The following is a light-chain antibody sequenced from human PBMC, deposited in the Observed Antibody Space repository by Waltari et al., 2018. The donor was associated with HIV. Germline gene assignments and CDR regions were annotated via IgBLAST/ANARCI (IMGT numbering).Light chain of an antibody. J-gene: IGLJ3*02. Sequence: YVLTLPPSPSVAPRKTASITCAAANTCSKRVHGYQQKPGQAPILVIYYDSDRPSGIPERFSGSNSGNTATLTISRVEAGDEADYYCQVWHISTDHWVFGAGTKLTVV. CDR2: YDS. CDR1: NTCSKR. V-gene: IGLV3-21*04. CDR3: QVWHISTDHWV.